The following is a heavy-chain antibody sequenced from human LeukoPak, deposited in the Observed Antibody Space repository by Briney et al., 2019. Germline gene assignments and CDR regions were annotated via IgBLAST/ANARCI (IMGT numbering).Heavy chain of an antibody. CDR1: GFTFTSSA. CDR2: IVVGSGNT. J-gene: IGHJ5*02. V-gene: IGHV1-58*02. D-gene: IGHD4-17*01. CDR3: ARLTFDNDYGDYTPRDHRKYNWFDP. Sequence: SVKVSCKASGFTFTSSAMQWVRQARGQRLEWIGWIVVGSGNTNYAQKFQERVTITRDMSTSTAYMELSSLRSEDTAVYYCARLTFDNDYGDYTPRDHRKYNWFDPWGQGTLVTVSS.